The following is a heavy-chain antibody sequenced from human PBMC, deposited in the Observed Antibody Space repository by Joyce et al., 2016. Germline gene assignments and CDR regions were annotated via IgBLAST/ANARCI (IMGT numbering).Heavy chain of an antibody. Sequence: QVQLQESGPGLVKPSETLSLTCTVSGYSISRYYWSWIRQPPGKGLEWIGYINYRATTDYNPSHRGRITMSMDTSNNQFSLEVRSVTAADTAVYYCARDLIEGSSYNYYYYGMDVWGQGTTVTVSS. V-gene: IGHV4-59*12. CDR1: GYSISRYY. D-gene: IGHD6-13*01. CDR2: INYRATT. CDR3: ARDLIEGSSYNYYYYGMDV. J-gene: IGHJ6*02.